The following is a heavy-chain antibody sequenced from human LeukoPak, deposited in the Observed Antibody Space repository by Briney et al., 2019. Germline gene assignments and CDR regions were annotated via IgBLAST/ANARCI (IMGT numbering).Heavy chain of an antibody. Sequence: PGGSLRLSCAASGFTLSNYWMSWVRQAPGKGLEWVANIKQDGSENYYVDSVKGRFTISRDNAKNSLYLQMNSPRAEDTAVYYCARSRYCTNGICSYFDYWGQGTLITVSS. D-gene: IGHD2-8*01. CDR3: ARSRYCTNGICSYFDY. CDR2: IKQDGSEN. CDR1: GFTLSNYW. J-gene: IGHJ4*02. V-gene: IGHV3-7*03.